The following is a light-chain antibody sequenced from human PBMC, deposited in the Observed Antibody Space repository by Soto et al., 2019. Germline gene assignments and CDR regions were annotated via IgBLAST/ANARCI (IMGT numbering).Light chain of an antibody. J-gene: IGLJ2*01. CDR1: TSNIGSNY. CDR2: MNN. CDR3: AAWDDSLSGRV. Sequence: QSVLTQPPSASGTPGQRVTISCSGSTSNIGSNYVYWYQQLPGTAPKLLIYMNNQRPSVVPDRFSGSKSGTSASLAISGLRSEDEADYYCAAWDDSLSGRVFGGGTKLTVL. V-gene: IGLV1-47*01.